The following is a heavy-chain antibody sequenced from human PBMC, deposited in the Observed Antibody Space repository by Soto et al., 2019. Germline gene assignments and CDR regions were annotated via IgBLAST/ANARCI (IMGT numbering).Heavy chain of an antibody. J-gene: IGHJ6*02. Sequence: QVQLVQSGAEVKKPGASVKVSCKASGYTFTSYGISWVRQAPGQGLEWMGWISAYNGNTNYAQKLQGRVTMTTDTXXSXAXXELRSLRSDDTAVYYWAREEGIAAAGPSAAGGMDVWGQGTTVTVSS. CDR1: GYTFTSYG. CDR2: ISAYNGNT. CDR3: AREEGIAAAGPSAAGGMDV. V-gene: IGHV1-18*01. D-gene: IGHD6-13*01.